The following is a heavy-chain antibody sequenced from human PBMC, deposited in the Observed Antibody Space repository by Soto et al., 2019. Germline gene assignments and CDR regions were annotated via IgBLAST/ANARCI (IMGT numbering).Heavy chain of an antibody. CDR3: AKGWTTVTAAFDI. V-gene: IGHV3-30*18. CDR2: ISYDGSNK. J-gene: IGHJ3*02. Sequence: GGSLRLSCAASGFTFSSYGMHWVRQAPGKGLEWVAVISYDGSNKYYADSVKGRFTISRDNSKNTLYLQMNSLRAEDTAVYYCAKGWTTVTAAFDIWGQGTMVTVSS. D-gene: IGHD4-4*01. CDR1: GFTFSSYG.